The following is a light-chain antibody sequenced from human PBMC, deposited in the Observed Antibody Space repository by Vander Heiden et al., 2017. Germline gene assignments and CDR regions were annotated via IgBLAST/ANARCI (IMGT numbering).Light chain of an antibody. CDR3: KQGTHWPYT. CDR1: QSLVSSDGNTY. J-gene: IGKJ2*01. CDR2: KLS. Sequence: DVVMTQSPPSLPVPLGQPASTPSRPSQSLVSSDGNTYLNWFQQRPGQSPRRLISKLSNRGSGVPDRFSGSGSGTDFIMKISRVEAEDVGVYYCKQGTHWPYTLGQGTKLEIK. V-gene: IGKV2-30*01.